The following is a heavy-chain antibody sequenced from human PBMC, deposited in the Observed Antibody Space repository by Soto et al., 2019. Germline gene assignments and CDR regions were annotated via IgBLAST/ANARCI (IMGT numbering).Heavy chain of an antibody. J-gene: IGHJ5*02. CDR3: ARDSGSP. Sequence: ASVKVSCKASGYTFTSYGISWVRQAPGQGLEWMGWISAYNGNTNYAQKLQGRVTITRDTSASTAYMELSSLRSEDTAVYYCARDSGSPWGPGTLVTVSS. D-gene: IGHD3-10*01. CDR2: ISAYNGNT. V-gene: IGHV1-18*01. CDR1: GYTFTSYG.